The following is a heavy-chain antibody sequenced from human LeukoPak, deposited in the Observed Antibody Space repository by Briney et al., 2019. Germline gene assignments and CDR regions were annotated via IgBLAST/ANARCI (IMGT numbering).Heavy chain of an antibody. CDR1: GGSISRSSYY. D-gene: IGHD3-22*01. V-gene: IGHV4-39*07. Sequence: SETLSLTCTVSGGSISRSSYYWGWIRQPPGKGLEWIGSLYYSGSTYYSPSLKSRVTISVDTSKNQFSLKLSSVTAADTAVYYCARSWSYYDSSGYYPKAHWYFDLWGRGTLVTVSS. J-gene: IGHJ2*01. CDR3: ARSWSYYDSSGYYPKAHWYFDL. CDR2: LYYSGST.